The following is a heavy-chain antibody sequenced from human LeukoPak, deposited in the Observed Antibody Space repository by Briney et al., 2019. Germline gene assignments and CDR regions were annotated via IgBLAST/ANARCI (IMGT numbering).Heavy chain of an antibody. CDR3: ARDPSAAGTSIFDY. J-gene: IGHJ4*02. CDR1: GGSISSSSYY. CDR2: IYYSGST. D-gene: IGHD6-13*01. Sequence: SETLSLTCTVSGGSISSSSYYWGWIRQPPGKGLEWIGSIYYSGSTYYNPSLKSRVTISVDTSKNQFSLKLSSMTAADTAVYYCARDPSAAGTSIFDYWGQGTLVTVSS. V-gene: IGHV4-39*07.